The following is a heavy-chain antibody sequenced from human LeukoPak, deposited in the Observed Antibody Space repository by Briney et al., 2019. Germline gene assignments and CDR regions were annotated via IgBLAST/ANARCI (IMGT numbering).Heavy chain of an antibody. Sequence: GGSLRLSCAASGFTFCSYSMNWVRQAPGRGLEWVSSISSSSSYIYYADSVKGRFNISRDNAKHSLYLQMNSLRAEDTAVYYCARSTGEFFWGQGTLVTVSS. CDR3: ARSTGEFF. CDR2: ISSSSSYI. J-gene: IGHJ4*02. V-gene: IGHV3-21*01. D-gene: IGHD3-16*01. CDR1: GFTFCSYS.